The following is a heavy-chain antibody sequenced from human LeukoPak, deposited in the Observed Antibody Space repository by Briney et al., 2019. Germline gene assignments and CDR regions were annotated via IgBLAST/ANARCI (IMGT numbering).Heavy chain of an antibody. D-gene: IGHD3-10*01. CDR1: GGSISSYY. CDR2: IYYSGST. J-gene: IGHJ3*02. CDR3: ARDPRSDAFDI. Sequence: SETLSLTCTVSGGSISSYYWSWIRQPPGKGLEWIGYIYYSGSTNYNPSLKSRVTISVDTSKNQFSLKLSSVTAADTAVYYCARDPRSDAFDIWGQGTMVTVSS. V-gene: IGHV4-59*01.